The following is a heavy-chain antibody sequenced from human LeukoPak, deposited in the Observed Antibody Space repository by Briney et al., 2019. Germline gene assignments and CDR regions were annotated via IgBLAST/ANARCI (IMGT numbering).Heavy chain of an antibody. V-gene: IGHV3-48*01. D-gene: IGHD2-2*01. Sequence: GGSLRLSCAASGFTFSSYSMNWVRQAPGKGLEWVSYISSSSSTIYYADSVKGRFTISRDNAKNSLYLQMNSLRAEDTAVYYCARALGYCSSASCYYFDNWGQGTLVTVSS. CDR2: ISSSSSTI. CDR1: GFTFSSYS. CDR3: ARALGYCSSASCYYFDN. J-gene: IGHJ4*02.